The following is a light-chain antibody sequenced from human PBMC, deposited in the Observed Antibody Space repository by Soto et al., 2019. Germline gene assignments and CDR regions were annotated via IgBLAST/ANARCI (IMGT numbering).Light chain of an antibody. Sequence: EIVLTQSPGTLSLSPRERATLSCRASQSVSSSSLAWYQQKPGQAPRLLIYGASSRATGIPDRFSGSGSGTDFNLIISRLEPKDFAVYYCQQYGSSPVTFGQGTKV. CDR2: GAS. J-gene: IGKJ1*01. V-gene: IGKV3-20*01. CDR1: QSVSSSS. CDR3: QQYGSSPVT.